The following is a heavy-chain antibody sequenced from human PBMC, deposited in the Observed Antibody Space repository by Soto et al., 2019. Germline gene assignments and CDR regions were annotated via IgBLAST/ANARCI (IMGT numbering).Heavy chain of an antibody. CDR2: ISSSGASK. CDR1: EFTFSSCA. D-gene: IGHD6-19*01. V-gene: IGHV3-23*01. CDR3: AKGGRIGGWLVVFDY. Sequence: PGGSLRLSCAASEFTFSSCAMSWVRQPPGKGLEWVSDISSSGASKYYADSVKGRFTISRDNSKNTLYLQMNSLRDEDTAVYYCAKGGRIGGWLVVFDYWGQGTLVTVSS. J-gene: IGHJ4*02.